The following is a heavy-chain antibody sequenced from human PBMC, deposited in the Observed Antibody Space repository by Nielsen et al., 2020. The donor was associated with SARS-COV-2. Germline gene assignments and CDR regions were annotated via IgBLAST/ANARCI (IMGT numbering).Heavy chain of an antibody. Sequence: ASVKVSCKASGGTFSSYAISWVRQAPGQGLEWMGIINPSGGSTSYAQKFQGRVTMTRDTSTSTVYMELSGLRSEDTAVYYCASGGVTTNKNPYYYYGMDVWGQGTTVTVSS. V-gene: IGHV1-46*01. J-gene: IGHJ6*02. CDR3: ASGGVTTNKNPYYYYGMDV. D-gene: IGHD4-17*01. CDR1: GGTFSSYA. CDR2: INPSGGST.